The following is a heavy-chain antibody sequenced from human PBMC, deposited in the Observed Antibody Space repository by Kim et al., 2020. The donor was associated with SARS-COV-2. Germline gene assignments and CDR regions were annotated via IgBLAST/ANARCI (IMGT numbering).Heavy chain of an antibody. CDR2: ISTDGSST. D-gene: IGHD2-8*01. J-gene: IGHJ5*02. CDR1: GFTLSSYW. CDR3: ARGCTNGDRAPAGFEP. Sequence: GGSLRLSCAASGFTLSSYWMHWARQAPGKGPVWVSRISTDGSSTSYADSVKGRFTVSRDNAKNTLYLQMNSLRAEDTAVYYCARGCTNGDRAPAGFEPWGQGTLVTVSS. V-gene: IGHV3-74*01.